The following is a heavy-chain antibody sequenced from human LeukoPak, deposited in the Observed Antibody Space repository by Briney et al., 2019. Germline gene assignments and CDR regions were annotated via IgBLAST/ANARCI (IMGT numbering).Heavy chain of an antibody. V-gene: IGHV5-51*01. J-gene: IGHJ4*02. D-gene: IGHD1-26*01. Sequence: GESLKISCKGSGYSFTSYWIGWVRQMPGKGLEWMGIIYPGDSDTRYSPSFHGQVTISADKSISTAYLQWSSLKASDTAMYYCGRPWEVRDNEYWGQGTLVTVSS. CDR1: GYSFTSYW. CDR3: GRPWEVRDNEY. CDR2: IYPGDSDT.